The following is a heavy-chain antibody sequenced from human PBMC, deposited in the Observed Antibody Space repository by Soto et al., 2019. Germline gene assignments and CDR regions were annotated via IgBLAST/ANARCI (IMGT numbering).Heavy chain of an antibody. V-gene: IGHV3-30*03. CDR3: AIDKGIVGATPHY. D-gene: IGHD1-26*01. CDR2: ISYDGSKK. J-gene: IGHJ4*02. Sequence: QVQLVESGGGVVQPGRSLRLSCAASGFTFSSYGMHWVRQAPGKGLEWVAVISYDGSKKYYADSVKGRFTISRDNSKNTLYLQVNSVRVEDTAVYYCAIDKGIVGATPHYWGQGTLVSVSS. CDR1: GFTFSSYG.